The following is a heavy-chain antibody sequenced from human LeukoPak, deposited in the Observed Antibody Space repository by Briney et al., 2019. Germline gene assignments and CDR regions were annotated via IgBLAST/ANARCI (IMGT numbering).Heavy chain of an antibody. Sequence: PGGSLRLSCAASGFTFSSYWMSWVRQAPGKGLEWVANIKQDGSEKYYVDSVKGRFTISRDNAKNSLYLQMNSLRAEDTAVYYCARGAGIAAAGFDYWGQGTLVTVSS. CDR3: ARGAGIAAAGFDY. V-gene: IGHV3-7*01. CDR1: GFTFSSYW. J-gene: IGHJ4*02. D-gene: IGHD6-13*01. CDR2: IKQDGSEK.